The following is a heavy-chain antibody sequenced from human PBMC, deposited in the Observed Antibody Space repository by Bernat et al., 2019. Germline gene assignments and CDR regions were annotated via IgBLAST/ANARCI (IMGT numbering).Heavy chain of an antibody. D-gene: IGHD1-1*01. Sequence: QVQLVESGGGVVQPGRSLRLSCAASGFTFSSYGMHWVRQAPGKGLEWVAVIWYDGSNKYYADSVKGRFTISRDNSKNTLYLQMNSLRAEDTAVYYCARDSDVQLERPVEGGFDYWGQGTLVTVSS. CDR1: GFTFSSYG. J-gene: IGHJ4*02. CDR2: IWYDGSNK. V-gene: IGHV3-33*01. CDR3: ARDSDVQLERPVEGGFDY.